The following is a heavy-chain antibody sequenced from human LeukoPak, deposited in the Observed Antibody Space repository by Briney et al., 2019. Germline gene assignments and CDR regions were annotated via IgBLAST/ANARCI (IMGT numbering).Heavy chain of an antibody. CDR3: ARGVARSSKFHFSYYFVY. CDR2: IYHSGSI. D-gene: IGHD6-6*01. CDR1: GGSISSSSYY. J-gene: IGHJ4*02. V-gene: IGHV4-39*07. Sequence: PSETLSLTCTVSGGSISSSSYYWGWIRQPPGKGLEWIGSIYHSGSIYYNPSLKSRVTISVDTSKNQFSLKLSSVTAADTAVYYCARGVARSSKFHFSYYFVYWGQGTLVTVSS.